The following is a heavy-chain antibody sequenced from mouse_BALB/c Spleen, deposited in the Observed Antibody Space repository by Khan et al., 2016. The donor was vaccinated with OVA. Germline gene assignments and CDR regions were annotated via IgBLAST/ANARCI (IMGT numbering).Heavy chain of an antibody. J-gene: IGHJ4*01. V-gene: IGHV9-3-1*01. CDR3: ARGGRRAMDY. Sequence: QIQLVQSGPDLKKPGETVKISCKASGYTFTNYGINWVKQAPGKGLKWMGWIYTYTGEPTYADDFTGRFAFSLETSASTAYLQINNLKTEDTATYFCARGGRRAMDYWGQGTSVTVSS. D-gene: IGHD3-3*01. CDR1: GYTFTNYG. CDR2: IYTYTGEP.